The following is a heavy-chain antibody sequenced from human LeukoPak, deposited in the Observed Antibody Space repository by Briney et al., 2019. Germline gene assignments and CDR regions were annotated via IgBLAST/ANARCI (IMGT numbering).Heavy chain of an antibody. CDR2: ISSSGGST. J-gene: IGHJ4*02. V-gene: IGHV3-23*01. D-gene: IGHD6-19*01. CDR1: GFTFSTYA. Sequence: PGGSLRLSCAASGFTFSTYAMTWVRQAPGKGLEWVSDISSSGGSTYYADSVKGRFTISRDNSKSTLYLQMNSLRAEDTAVYSCAKEVRSSSGWYSDYWGQGTLVTVSS. CDR3: AKEVRSSSGWYSDY.